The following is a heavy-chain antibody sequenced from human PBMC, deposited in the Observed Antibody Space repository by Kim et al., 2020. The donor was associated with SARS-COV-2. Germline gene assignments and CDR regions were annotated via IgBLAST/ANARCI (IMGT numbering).Heavy chain of an antibody. J-gene: IGHJ6*02. CDR2: ISYDGSNK. Sequence: GGSLRLSCAASGFTFSSYGMHWVRQAPGKGLEWVAVISYDGSNKYYADSVKGRFTISRDNSKNTLYLQMNSLRAEDTAVYYCAKDMVRGNYFYYGMDVWGRGTTVTVSS. D-gene: IGHD3-10*01. V-gene: IGHV3-30*18. CDR3: AKDMVRGNYFYYGMDV. CDR1: GFTFSSYG.